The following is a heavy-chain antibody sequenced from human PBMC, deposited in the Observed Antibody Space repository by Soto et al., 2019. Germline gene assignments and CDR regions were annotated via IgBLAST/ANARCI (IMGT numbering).Heavy chain of an antibody. CDR2: ISSSSSTI. J-gene: IGHJ4*02. CDR3: ARESFWSGYPYYFDY. V-gene: IGHV3-48*01. CDR1: GFTFSSYS. D-gene: IGHD3-3*01. Sequence: GGSLRLSCAASGFTFSSYSMNWVRQAPGKGLEWVSYISSSSSTIYYADSVKGRFTISRDNAKNSLYLQMNSLRAEDTAVYYCARESFWSGYPYYFDYWGQGTLVTVSS.